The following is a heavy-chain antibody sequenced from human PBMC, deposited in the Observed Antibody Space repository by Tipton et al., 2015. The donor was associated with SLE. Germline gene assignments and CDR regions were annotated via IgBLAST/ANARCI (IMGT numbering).Heavy chain of an antibody. CDR1: GGSISSYY. V-gene: IGHV4-4*07. Sequence: TLSLTCTVSGGSISSYYWSWIRQPAGKGLEWIGRIYTSGSTNYNPSLKSRVTISVDTSKNQFSLKLSSVTAADTAVYYCARSWYSSTYFDYWGQGTLVTVSS. D-gene: IGHD6-13*01. CDR2: IYTSGST. J-gene: IGHJ4*02. CDR3: ARSWYSSTYFDY.